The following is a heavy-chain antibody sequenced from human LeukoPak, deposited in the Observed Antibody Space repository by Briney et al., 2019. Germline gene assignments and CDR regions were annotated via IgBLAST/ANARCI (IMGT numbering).Heavy chain of an antibody. J-gene: IGHJ4*02. CDR2: IIPILGIS. D-gene: IGHD1-26*01. Sequence: GSSVKVSCKASGGTFSSYAITWVRQAPGQGLEWMGGIIPILGISDYAQQFQGRVTITADKSTSTAHMELNRLRSEDTALYYCARSLAGGSYAFDYWGQGILVTVSS. CDR3: ARSLAGGSYAFDY. CDR1: GGTFSSYA. V-gene: IGHV1-69*04.